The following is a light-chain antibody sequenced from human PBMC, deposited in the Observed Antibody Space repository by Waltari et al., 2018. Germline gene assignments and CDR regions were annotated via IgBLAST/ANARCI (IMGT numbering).Light chain of an antibody. V-gene: IGKV1-5*03. CDR3: QQYNHYWT. Sequence: DIQMTQSPSTLSASVGDRVTITCRASQSINDFLAWYQQKPGKVPKLLISKASNLNSVVPSRFSGSGSGTEFTLTISGLQPDDFATYYCQQYNHYWTFGQGTKVEIK. J-gene: IGKJ1*01. CDR2: KAS. CDR1: QSINDF.